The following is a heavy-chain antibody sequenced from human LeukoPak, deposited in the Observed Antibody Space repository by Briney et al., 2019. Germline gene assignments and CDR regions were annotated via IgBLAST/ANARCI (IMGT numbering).Heavy chain of an antibody. CDR3: ARDCGGDCYYFDY. V-gene: IGHV4-30-2*01. Sequence: PSQTLSLTCAVSGGSISSGGYSWRWLRQPPGKGLEWIGYIYHSGSTYYNPSLKSRVTISVDRSKNQLSLKLSSVTAADTAVYYCARDCGGDCYYFDYWGQGTLVTVSS. D-gene: IGHD2-21*02. J-gene: IGHJ4*02. CDR2: IYHSGST. CDR1: GGSISSGGYS.